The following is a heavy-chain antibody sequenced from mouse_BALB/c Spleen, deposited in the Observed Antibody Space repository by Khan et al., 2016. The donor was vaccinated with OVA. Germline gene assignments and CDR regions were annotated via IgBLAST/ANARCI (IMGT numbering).Heavy chain of an antibody. Sequence: QVQLQQPGAELVRPGASVKLSCKASGYTFTSFWMNWVTERPGQGLEWIGMIDPSDSETHYNQMFKDKATLNVDKSSRNAYMQLSGLTSEDSAVYYCARGGYGTSFAYWGQGTLVTVSA. D-gene: IGHD2-10*02. CDR3: ARGGYGTSFAY. CDR1: GYTFTSFW. CDR2: IDPSDSET. V-gene: IGHV1-61*01. J-gene: IGHJ3*01.